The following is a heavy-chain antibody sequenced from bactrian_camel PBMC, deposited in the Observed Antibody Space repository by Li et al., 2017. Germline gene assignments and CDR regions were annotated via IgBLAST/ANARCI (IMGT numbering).Heavy chain of an antibody. Sequence: HVQLVESGGGSVQAGGSLRLSCVASGYTLPMNMGWFRRLPGQEREGVAAIAGDGRTSYADSVRGRFTTSRDNAKNILILQIDSLKPEDTAMYYCAAEVKYGPYCVLSAVSEYDSWGQGTQVTVS. CDR1: GYTLPMN. D-gene: IGHD6*01. V-gene: IGHV3S53*01. CDR2: IAGDGRT. CDR3: AAEVKYGPYCVLSAVSEYDS. J-gene: IGHJ4*01.